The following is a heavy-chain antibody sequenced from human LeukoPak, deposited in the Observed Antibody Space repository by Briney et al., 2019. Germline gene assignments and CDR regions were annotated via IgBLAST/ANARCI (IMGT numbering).Heavy chain of an antibody. CDR2: ISAYNGNT. CDR3: ARDIHGSGSLWFPDYYYYMDV. CDR1: GYTFTSYG. J-gene: IGHJ6*03. Sequence: GASVKVSCKASGYTFTSYGISWVRQAPGQGLEGMGWISAYNGNTNYAQKLQGRVTMTTDTSTSTAYMELRSLRSDDTAVYYCARDIHGSGSLWFPDYYYYMDVWGKGTTVTVSS. V-gene: IGHV1-18*01. D-gene: IGHD3-10*01.